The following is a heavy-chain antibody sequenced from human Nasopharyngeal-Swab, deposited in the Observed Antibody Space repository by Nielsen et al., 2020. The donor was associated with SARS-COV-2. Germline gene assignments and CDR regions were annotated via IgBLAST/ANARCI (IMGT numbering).Heavy chain of an antibody. J-gene: IGHJ4*02. D-gene: IGHD1-26*01. CDR2: ISSSSSTI. V-gene: IGHV3-48*02. Sequence: WIRQPPGKGLEWVSYISSSSSTIYYADSVKGRFTISRDNAKNSLYLQMNSLRDEDTAVYYCATSPGSYLAYWGQGTLVTVLL. CDR3: ATSPGSYLAY.